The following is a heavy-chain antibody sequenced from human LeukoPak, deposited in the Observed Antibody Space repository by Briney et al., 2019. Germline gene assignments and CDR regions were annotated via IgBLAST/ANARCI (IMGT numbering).Heavy chain of an antibody. CDR2: XSGSGGST. V-gene: IGHV3-23*01. D-gene: IGHD6-19*01. Sequence: GGSLRLSCAASGFTFSTYDMTWVRQAPGKGXXXXXXXSGSGGSTYXADSVKGRFTTSRVNSKNTLYLQMNGLRAEDTAVYYCAKDLAAVPGNKYFAYWGQGTLVTVSS. CDR3: AKDLAAVPGNKYFAY. CDR1: GFTFSTYD. J-gene: IGHJ4*02.